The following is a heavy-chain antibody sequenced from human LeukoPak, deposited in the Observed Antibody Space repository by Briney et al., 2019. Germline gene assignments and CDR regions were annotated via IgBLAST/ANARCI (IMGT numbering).Heavy chain of an antibody. CDR2: ISGSGGST. CDR3: AKGLDMITFGGVIVKGPDY. Sequence: GGSLRLSRAASGFTFSSYAMSRVRQAPGKGLEWVSVISGSGGSTYYADSVKGRFTISRDNSKNTLYLQMNSLRAEDTAVYYCAKGLDMITFGGVIVKGPDYWGQGTLVTVSS. CDR1: GFTFSSYA. V-gene: IGHV3-23*01. J-gene: IGHJ4*02. D-gene: IGHD3-16*02.